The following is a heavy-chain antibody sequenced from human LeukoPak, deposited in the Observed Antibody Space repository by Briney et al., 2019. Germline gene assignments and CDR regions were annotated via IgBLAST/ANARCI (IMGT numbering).Heavy chain of an antibody. J-gene: IGHJ4*02. CDR2: ISGSGGST. D-gene: IGHD6-19*01. V-gene: IGHV3-23*01. Sequence: GGSLRLSCAASGFTFSSYAMSWVRHAPGKGLEWVSAISGSGGSTYYADSVKGRFTISRDNSKNTLYLQMNSLRAEDTAVYYCAKDLHPSIAVAGNSDYWGQGTLVTVSS. CDR1: GFTFSSYA. CDR3: AKDLHPSIAVAGNSDY.